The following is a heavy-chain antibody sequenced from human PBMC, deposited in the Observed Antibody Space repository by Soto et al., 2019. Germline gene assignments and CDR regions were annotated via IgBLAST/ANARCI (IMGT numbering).Heavy chain of an antibody. CDR3: TRETAAGRFDP. V-gene: IGHV3-73*02. D-gene: IGHD6-13*01. CDR2: IRSKANSYAT. Sequence: EVQLVESGGGLVQPGGSLKLSCAASGFTFSGSAMHWVRQASGKGLEWVGRIRSKANSYATAYAASVKGRFTISRDDSKNTAYLQMNSLKTEDTAVYYYTRETAAGRFDPWGQGTLVTVSS. CDR1: GFTFSGSA. J-gene: IGHJ5*02.